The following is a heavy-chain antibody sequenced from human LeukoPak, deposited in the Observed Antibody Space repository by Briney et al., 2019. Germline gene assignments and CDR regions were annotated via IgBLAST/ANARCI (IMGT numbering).Heavy chain of an antibody. Sequence: GGSLRLSCAASGLTFSTYAMSWVRQAPGKGLEWVSGISGRGVKTDYADSVKGRFTISRDNSKNTLYLQMNSLRAEDTALYYCAKGNGFCSSTSCYPDAFDIWGQGTMVTVSS. CDR3: AKGNGFCSSTSCYPDAFDI. D-gene: IGHD2-2*01. CDR1: GLTFSTYA. CDR2: ISGRGVKT. J-gene: IGHJ3*02. V-gene: IGHV3-23*01.